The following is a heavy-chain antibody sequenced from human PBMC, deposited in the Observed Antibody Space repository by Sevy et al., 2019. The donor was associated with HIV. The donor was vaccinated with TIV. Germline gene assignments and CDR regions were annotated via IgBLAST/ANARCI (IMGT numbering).Heavy chain of an antibody. CDR3: VKDPDYNFWRGDYGMDV. V-gene: IGHV3-64D*06. Sequence: GGSLILSCSGSGFSFSNSAMNWVRQTPGKGLKYVSAISSDGVSTYYTDSVRGRFTISRDNSKNTLYLQMSSLRVEDTAVYYCVKDPDYNFWRGDYGMDVWGQWTTVTVSS. J-gene: IGHJ6*02. CDR2: ISSDGVST. CDR1: GFSFSNSA. D-gene: IGHD3-3*01.